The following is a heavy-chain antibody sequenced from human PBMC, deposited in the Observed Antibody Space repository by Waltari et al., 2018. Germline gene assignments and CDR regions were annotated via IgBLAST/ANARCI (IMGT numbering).Heavy chain of an antibody. J-gene: IGHJ4*02. CDR3: ARDEGYAGSAPLDY. Sequence: QVQLHEAGPGRVQPSETLSVACTVSGRSRDSGAYYWGWSRPSPGTGLVWSGSVRHSGYTSSNPSLRRRLPMSVDTAKNPVSLRLTSVAAADTAVYFCARDEGYAGSAPLDYWGQGTLVTVSS. V-gene: IGHV4-39*07. CDR2: VRHSGYT. D-gene: IGHD2-2*01. CDR1: GRSRDSGAYY.